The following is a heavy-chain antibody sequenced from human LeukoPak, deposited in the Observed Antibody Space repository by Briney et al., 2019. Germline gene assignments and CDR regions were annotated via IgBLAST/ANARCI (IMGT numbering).Heavy chain of an antibody. CDR3: AREGYDILTGRGWFDP. D-gene: IGHD3-9*01. CDR2: VNHSGST. Sequence: SETLSLTCAVYGGSFSGYYWSWIRQPPGKGLEGIGEVNHSGSTNYNPSLKSRVTISVDTSKNQFSLKLSSVTAADTAVYYCAREGYDILTGRGWFDPWGQGTLVTVSS. V-gene: IGHV4-34*01. CDR1: GGSFSGYY. J-gene: IGHJ5*02.